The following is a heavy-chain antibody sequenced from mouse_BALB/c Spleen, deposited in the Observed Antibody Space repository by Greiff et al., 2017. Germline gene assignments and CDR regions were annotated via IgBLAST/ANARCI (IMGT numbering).Heavy chain of an antibody. CDR3: ARKGQYYFDY. D-gene: IGHD3-3*01. CDR1: GFNIKDTY. V-gene: IGHV14-3*02. Sequence: VHVKQSGAELVKPGASVKLSCTASGFNIKDTYMHWVKQRPEQGLEWIGRIDPANGNTKYDPKFQGKATITADTSSNTAYLQLSSLTSEDTAVYYCARKGQYYFDYWGQGTTLTVSS. CDR2: IDPANGNT. J-gene: IGHJ2*01.